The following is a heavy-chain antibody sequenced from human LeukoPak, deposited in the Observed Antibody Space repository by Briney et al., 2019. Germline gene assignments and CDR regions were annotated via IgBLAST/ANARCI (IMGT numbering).Heavy chain of an antibody. Sequence: QPGGSLRLSCAASGFTFSSYGMHWVRQAPGKGLEWVAVISYDGSNKYYADSVKGRFTISRDNSKNTLYLQMNSLRAEDTAVYYCAKGTRHVRRKEFDYWGQGTLVTVSS. V-gene: IGHV3-30*18. D-gene: IGHD1-14*01. CDR2: ISYDGSNK. CDR3: AKGTRHVRRKEFDY. CDR1: GFTFSSYG. J-gene: IGHJ4*02.